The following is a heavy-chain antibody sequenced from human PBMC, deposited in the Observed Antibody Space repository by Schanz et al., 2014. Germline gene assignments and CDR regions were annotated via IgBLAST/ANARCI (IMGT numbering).Heavy chain of an antibody. Sequence: EGQLAESGGGLVQPGGSLRLSCAVSGFTVSSNHMSWVRQAPGKGLEWVSVIYSGIGAYYADSVKDRFTVSRDISKNTLHLQVTSLRAEDTAVYYCAKQIHYDILTVTRNWGQGTLVTVSS. CDR1: GFTVSSNH. CDR3: AKQIHYDILTVTRN. CDR2: IYSGIGA. V-gene: IGHV3-66*01. D-gene: IGHD3-9*01. J-gene: IGHJ4*02.